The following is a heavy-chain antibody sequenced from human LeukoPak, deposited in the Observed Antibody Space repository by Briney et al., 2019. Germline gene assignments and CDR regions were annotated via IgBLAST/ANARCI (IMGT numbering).Heavy chain of an antibody. CDR2: IWYDGSNK. V-gene: IGHV3-33*01. D-gene: IGHD3-22*01. CDR3: ARGYYYDSSGTFDY. Sequence: GGSLRLSCAASGFTFSNYGMHWVRQAPGKGLEWVAVIWYDGSNKYYADSVKGRFTISRDNSKNTLYLQMNSLRAEDTAVYYCARGYYYDSSGTFDYWGQGTLVTVSS. CDR1: GFTFSNYG. J-gene: IGHJ4*02.